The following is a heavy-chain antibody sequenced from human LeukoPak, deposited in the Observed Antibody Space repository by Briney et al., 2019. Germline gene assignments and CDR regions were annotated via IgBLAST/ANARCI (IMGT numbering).Heavy chain of an antibody. CDR2: IHYSGST. D-gene: IGHD3-10*01. V-gene: IGHV4-59*01. J-gene: IGHJ3*02. CDR3: ASLSGGKGAFDI. CDR1: GGSISSYY. Sequence: PSETLSLTCTVSGGSISSYYWSWIRQPPGKGLEWIGYIHYSGSTNYNPSLKSRVTISVDTSKNQFSLKLSSVTAADTAVYYCASLSGGKGAFDIWGQGTMVTVSS.